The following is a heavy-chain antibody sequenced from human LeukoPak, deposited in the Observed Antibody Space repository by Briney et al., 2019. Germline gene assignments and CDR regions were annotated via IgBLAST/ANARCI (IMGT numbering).Heavy chain of an antibody. D-gene: IGHD2-2*01. J-gene: IGHJ4*02. CDR3: ASFSVVQLPYYFDY. CDR1: GGSISSSSYY. V-gene: IGHV4-39*07. CDR2: IYYSGST. Sequence: SETLSLTCTVSGGSISSSSYYWGWIRQPPGKGLEWIGSIYYSGSTYYNPSLKSRVTISVDRSKNQFSLKLSSVTAADTAVYYCASFSVVQLPYYFDYWGQGTLVTVSS.